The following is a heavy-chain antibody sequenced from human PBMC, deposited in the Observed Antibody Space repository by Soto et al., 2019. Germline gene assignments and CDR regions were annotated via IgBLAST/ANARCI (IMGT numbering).Heavy chain of an antibody. V-gene: IGHV4-31*03. J-gene: IGHJ6*02. D-gene: IGHD3-16*01. CDR1: GGSISSGGYY. Sequence: QVQLQESGPGLVKPSQTLSLTCTVSGGSISSGGYYWSWIRQHPGKGLEWIGYIYYSGSTYYNPSLTSRVTISVDTSTTQFSLKLSSVTAADTAVYYCARDHRFGVFYYGMDVWGQGTTVTVSS. CDR2: IYYSGST. CDR3: ARDHRFGVFYYGMDV.